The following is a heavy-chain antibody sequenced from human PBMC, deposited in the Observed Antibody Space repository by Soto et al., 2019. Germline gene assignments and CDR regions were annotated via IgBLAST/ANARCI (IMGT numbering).Heavy chain of an antibody. V-gene: IGHV4-59*01. CDR3: ARRNGDYGDY. CDR2: IYYSGST. Sequence: SETLSLTCTVSGDSISSYYWSWIRQPPGKGLEWIGYIYYSGSTNYNPSLKSRVTISVDTSKNQFSLKLSSVTAAAKAVYYCARRNGDYGDYWSQGNLVTFSS. CDR1: GDSISSYY. D-gene: IGHD4-17*01. J-gene: IGHJ4*02.